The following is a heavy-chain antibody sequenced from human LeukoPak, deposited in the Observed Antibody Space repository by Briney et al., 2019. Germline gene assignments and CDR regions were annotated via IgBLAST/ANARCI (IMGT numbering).Heavy chain of an antibody. CDR2: ISAYNGNT. Sequence: GASVTVSCKASGYTFTSYGISWVRQAPGQGLEWMGWISAYNGNTNYAQKVQGRVTMTTDTSTSTAYMELRSLRSDDTAVYYCARDRSRYYDSSVVDYWGQGTLVTVSS. CDR3: ARDRSRYYDSSVVDY. CDR1: GYTFTSYG. V-gene: IGHV1-18*01. J-gene: IGHJ4*02. D-gene: IGHD3-22*01.